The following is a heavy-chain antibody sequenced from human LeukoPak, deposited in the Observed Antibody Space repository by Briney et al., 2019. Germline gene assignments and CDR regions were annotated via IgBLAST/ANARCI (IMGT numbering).Heavy chain of an antibody. Sequence: GGSLRLSCAASGFTFSSYAMSWVRQAPGKGLEWVAVISYDVSNKYYADSVKGRFTISRDNSKNTLYLQMNSLRAEDTAVYYCARDSQDIVVVVAATSREDYFDYWGQGTLVTVSS. CDR1: GFTFSSYA. CDR3: ARDSQDIVVVVAATSREDYFDY. V-gene: IGHV3-30*04. J-gene: IGHJ4*02. D-gene: IGHD2-15*01. CDR2: ISYDVSNK.